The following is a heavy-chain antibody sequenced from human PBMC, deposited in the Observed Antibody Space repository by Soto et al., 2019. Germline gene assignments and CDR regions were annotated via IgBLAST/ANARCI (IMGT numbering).Heavy chain of an antibody. CDR1: GFMFENYA. Sequence: VGSLRLSCAASGFMFENYAMIWVRQAPGKGLEWVATVRGNSYGAYYADSVRGRFIISRDNSKNTMSLQLNSLRDDDTAIYYCAKGKSENGVDWLDPWGPGTLVTVSS. CDR2: VRGNSYGA. J-gene: IGHJ5*02. V-gene: IGHV3-23*01. D-gene: IGHD2-8*01. CDR3: AKGKSENGVDWLDP.